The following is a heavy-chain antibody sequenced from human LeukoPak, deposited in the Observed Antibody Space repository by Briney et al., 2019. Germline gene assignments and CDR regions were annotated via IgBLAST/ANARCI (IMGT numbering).Heavy chain of an antibody. CDR3: ARDLYSSSWYSYYFDY. Sequence: PGGSLRLSCAASGFTVSSNYMSWVRQAPGKGLEWVAVISYDGSNKYYADSVKGRFTISRDNSKNTLYLQMNSLRAEDTAVYYCARDLYSSSWYSYYFDYWGQGTLVTVSS. D-gene: IGHD6-13*01. CDR1: GFTVSSNY. J-gene: IGHJ4*02. CDR2: ISYDGSNK. V-gene: IGHV3-30-3*01.